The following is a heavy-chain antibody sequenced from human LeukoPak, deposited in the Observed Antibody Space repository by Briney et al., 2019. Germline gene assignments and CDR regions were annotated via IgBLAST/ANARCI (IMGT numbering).Heavy chain of an antibody. CDR1: GYTFTGYH. CDR2: INPNSGGT. J-gene: IGHJ4*02. CDR3: AREEPVAATGPDY. V-gene: IGHV1-2*02. D-gene: IGHD6-19*01. Sequence: ASVKVSCKASGYTFTGYHMHWVRQAPGQGLEWMGWINPNSGGTNYAQRFQGRVTMTRDTSISTAYMELSRLRSDDTAVYYCAREEPVAATGPDYWGQGTLVTVSS.